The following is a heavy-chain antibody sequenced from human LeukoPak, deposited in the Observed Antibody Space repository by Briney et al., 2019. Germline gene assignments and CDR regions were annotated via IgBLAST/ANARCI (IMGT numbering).Heavy chain of an antibody. D-gene: IGHD4-23*01. J-gene: IGHJ4*02. CDR1: GFTFSTYA. Sequence: PGGSLRLSCAASGFTFSTYAMSWVRQVPGKGLEWVSAISGSGGSTYYADSVKGRFTISRDNSKNTLYLQINSLRAEDTAVYYCARAGLSGGNPFWDYWGQGTLVTVSS. V-gene: IGHV3-23*01. CDR3: ARAGLSGGNPFWDY. CDR2: ISGSGGST.